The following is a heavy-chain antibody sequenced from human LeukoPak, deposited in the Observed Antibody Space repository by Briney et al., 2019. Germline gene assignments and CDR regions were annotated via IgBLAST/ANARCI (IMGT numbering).Heavy chain of an antibody. V-gene: IGHV1-18*01. J-gene: IGHJ4*02. Sequence: ASVKVSCKASGYTFTSYGISWVRQAPGQGLEWMGWISAYNGNTNYAQKLQGRVTMTTDTSTSTAYMELRSLRSDDTAVHYCARESGAGYSSGWLPVRLPHYWGQGTLVTVSS. CDR2: ISAYNGNT. CDR1: GYTFTSYG. CDR3: ARESGAGYSSGWLPVRLPHY. D-gene: IGHD6-19*01.